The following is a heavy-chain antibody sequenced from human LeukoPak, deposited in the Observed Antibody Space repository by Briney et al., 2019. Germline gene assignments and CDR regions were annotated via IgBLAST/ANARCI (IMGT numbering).Heavy chain of an antibody. J-gene: IGHJ3*02. CDR1: GGSISSGSYY. V-gene: IGHV4-61*02. D-gene: IGHD3-10*01. CDR3: ARAPVRGVTMVRGVHAFDI. CDR2: IYTSGST. Sequence: SETLSLTCTVSGGSISSGSYYWSWIRQPAGKGLEWIGRIYTSGSTNYNPSLKSRVTISVDTSKNQFSLKLSSVTAADTAVYYCARAPVRGVTMVRGVHAFDIWGQGTMVTVSS.